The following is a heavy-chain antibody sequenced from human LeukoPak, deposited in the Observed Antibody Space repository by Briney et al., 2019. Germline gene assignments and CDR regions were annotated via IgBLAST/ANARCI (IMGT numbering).Heavy chain of an antibody. Sequence: SVKVSCKASGGTFSSYAISWVRQAPGQGLEWMGRIIPILGTANYAQKFQGRVTITTDESTSTAYMELSSLRSEDTAVYYCARDGLLCSGGSCRAPNWFDPWGQGTLVTVSS. J-gene: IGHJ5*02. D-gene: IGHD2-15*01. CDR2: IIPILGTA. CDR1: GGTFSSYA. CDR3: ARDGLLCSGGSCRAPNWFDP. V-gene: IGHV1-69*05.